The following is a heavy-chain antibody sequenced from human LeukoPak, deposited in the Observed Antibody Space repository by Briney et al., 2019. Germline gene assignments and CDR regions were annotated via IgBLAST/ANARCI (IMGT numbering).Heavy chain of an antibody. CDR2: LSGNGDNT. V-gene: IGHV3-23*01. CDR1: GFTFSSYA. J-gene: IGHJ4*02. Sequence: PGRSLRLSCAASGFTFSSYAMHWVRQAPGKGLEWVSALSGNGDNTFYAESVKGRFTISRDNSKNTLYLQMNSLRAEDTAVYYCAKEASRGSSFAYTPIEKPYYLDYWGQGTLVTVSS. CDR3: AKEASRGSSFAYTPIEKPYYLDY. D-gene: IGHD5-18*01.